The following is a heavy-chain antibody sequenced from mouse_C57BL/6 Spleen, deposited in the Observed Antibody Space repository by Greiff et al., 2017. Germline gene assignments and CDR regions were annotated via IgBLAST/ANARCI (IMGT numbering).Heavy chain of an antibody. CDR3: ARYPYYGSSHWYFDV. D-gene: IGHD1-1*01. J-gene: IGHJ1*03. Sequence: EVQGVESGGGLVQPGGSLSLSCAASGFTFTDYYMSWVRQPPGKALEWLGFIRNKANGYTTEYSASVKGRFTISRDNSQSILYLQMNALRAEDSATYDCARYPYYGSSHWYFDVWGTGTTVTVSS. V-gene: IGHV7-3*01. CDR1: GFTFTDYY. CDR2: IRNKANGYTT.